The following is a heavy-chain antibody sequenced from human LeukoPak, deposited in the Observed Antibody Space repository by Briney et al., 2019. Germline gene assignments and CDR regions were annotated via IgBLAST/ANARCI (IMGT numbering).Heavy chain of an antibody. V-gene: IGHV3-48*03. Sequence: PGGSLRLSCKVSGFTFSNFEMAWVRQGPGMGLDWLAYINDGGNIIRYADAVKGRFTISRDSVKKSGFLQMNSLRVDDTAVYYCAGGPQYSGSHGYWGQGTLVTVSS. CDR1: GFTFSNFE. D-gene: IGHD1-26*01. CDR3: AGGPQYSGSHGY. CDR2: INDGGNII. J-gene: IGHJ4*02.